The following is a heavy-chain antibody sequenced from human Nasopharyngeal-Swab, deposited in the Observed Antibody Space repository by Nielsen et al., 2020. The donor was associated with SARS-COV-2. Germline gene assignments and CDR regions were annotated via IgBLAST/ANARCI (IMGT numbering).Heavy chain of an antibody. D-gene: IGHD2-2*01. Sequence: ASVKVSCKASGYTFTSYGISWVRQAPGQGLEWMGWISAYNGNTNYAQKLQGRVTMTTDTSTSTVYMELRSLRSDDTAVYYCARDIDIVAVPAAIGGDYWGQGTQVTVSS. CDR2: ISAYNGNT. CDR3: ARDIDIVAVPAAIGGDY. J-gene: IGHJ4*02. CDR1: GYTFTSYG. V-gene: IGHV1-18*01.